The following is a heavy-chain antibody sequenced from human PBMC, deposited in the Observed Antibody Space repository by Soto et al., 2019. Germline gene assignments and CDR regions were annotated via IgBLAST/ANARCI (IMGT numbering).Heavy chain of an antibody. CDR2: IDPTDSYT. D-gene: IGHD3-22*01. Sequence: PGESLKISCQGSGYSFTSYWITWVRQMPGKGLEWMGRIDPTDSYTKYSPSFQGHVTISVDKSSSTAYLQWSSLKASDTAMYYCATPASVNDSPDYYDSSGYTYWGQGTQVTVSS. V-gene: IGHV5-10-1*01. CDR3: ATPASVNDSPDYYDSSGYTY. CDR1: GYSFTSYW. J-gene: IGHJ4*02.